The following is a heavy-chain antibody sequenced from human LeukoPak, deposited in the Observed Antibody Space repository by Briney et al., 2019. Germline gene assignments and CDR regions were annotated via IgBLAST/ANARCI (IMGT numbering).Heavy chain of an antibody. CDR2: INHSGST. CDR3: ARGRYNYALEDYFDY. D-gene: IGHD5-18*01. J-gene: IGHJ4*02. CDR1: GGSFSGYY. V-gene: IGHV4-34*01. Sequence: SETLSLTYAVYGGSFSGYYWSWVRQPPGKGLEWIGEINHSGSTNYNPSLKSRVTISVDKSKTQFSLKLSSVTAADTAVYYCARGRYNYALEDYFDYWGQGTLVTVSS.